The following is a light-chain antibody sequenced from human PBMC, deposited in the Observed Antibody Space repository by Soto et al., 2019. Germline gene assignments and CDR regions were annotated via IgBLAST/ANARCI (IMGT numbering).Light chain of an antibody. CDR3: QQYGSAPGGT. J-gene: IGKJ1*01. Sequence: EIVLTQSPGPLSLSPGERATLSCRAGQSVSGSDLVWYQQKPGQAPRLLIYGASSRATGIPDRFSGSGSGTDFTLTISRLEPDDFAVHYCQQYGSAPGGTFCQGTKVEIK. CDR1: QSVSGSD. V-gene: IGKV3-20*01. CDR2: GAS.